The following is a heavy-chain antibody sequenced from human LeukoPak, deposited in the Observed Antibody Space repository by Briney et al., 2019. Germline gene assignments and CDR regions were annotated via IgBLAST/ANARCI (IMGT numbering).Heavy chain of an antibody. D-gene: IGHD3-10*01. J-gene: IGHJ4*02. CDR2: ISYDGSNK. CDR3: AIPAVWFGELGVDY. V-gene: IGHV3-30*03. CDR1: GSTFSSYG. Sequence: GRSLRLSCAASGSTFSSYGMHWVRQAPGKGLEWVAVISYDGSNKYYADSVKGRFTISRDNSKNTLYLQMNSLRAEDTAVYYCAIPAVWFGELGVDYWGQGTLVTVSS.